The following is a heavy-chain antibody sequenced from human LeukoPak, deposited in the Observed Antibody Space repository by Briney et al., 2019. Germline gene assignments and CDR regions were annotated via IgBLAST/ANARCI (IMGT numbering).Heavy chain of an antibody. V-gene: IGHV4-39*01. CDR2: IYYSGST. CDR3: ARLGDRIAAADRDY. CDR1: GGSVSSCRYY. J-gene: IGHJ4*02. D-gene: IGHD6-13*01. Sequence: PSETLSLTCTVSGGSVSSCRYYWGWIRQPPGKGLVWIGSIYYSGSTYYNPSLKSRVTISVDTSKNQFSLKLSSVTAADTAVYYCARLGDRIAAADRDYWGQGTLVTVSS.